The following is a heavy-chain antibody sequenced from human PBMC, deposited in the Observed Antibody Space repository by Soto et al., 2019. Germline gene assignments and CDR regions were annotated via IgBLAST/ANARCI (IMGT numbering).Heavy chain of an antibody. D-gene: IGHD3-10*01. V-gene: IGHV1-46*01. CDR2: INPSGGST. CDR3: ARDPGLLRYAFDI. CDR1: GYTFISYS. Sequence: GASVEVSCQASGYTFISYSMHWVRQGPGQGLEWMGIINPSGGSTSYAQKFQGRVTMTRDTSTSTVYMELSSLRSEDTAVYYCARDPGLLRYAFDIWGQVTMVNV. J-gene: IGHJ3*02.